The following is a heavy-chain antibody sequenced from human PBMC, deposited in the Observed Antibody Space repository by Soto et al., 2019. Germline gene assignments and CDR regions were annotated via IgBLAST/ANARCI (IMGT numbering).Heavy chain of an antibody. V-gene: IGHV3-11*01. Sequence: PGGSLRLSCEVSGFNFNDYHMSWIRQAPGKGLEWVSHITNINIRMYYADSVKGRFTISRDNAKKSLYLQMDSLRAEDTAIYFCARVKVMTHKSRWFDSWGQGALVTVSS. J-gene: IGHJ5*01. CDR2: ITNINIRM. CDR3: ARVKVMTHKSRWFDS. D-gene: IGHD6-13*01. CDR1: GFNFNDYH.